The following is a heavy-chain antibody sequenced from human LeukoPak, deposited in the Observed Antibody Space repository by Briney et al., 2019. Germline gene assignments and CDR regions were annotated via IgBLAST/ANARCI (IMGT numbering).Heavy chain of an antibody. CDR1: GYTFTDYY. J-gene: IGHJ2*01. Sequence: GASVKVSCKASGYTFTDYYIHWLRQAPGQGLEWMGWINPNGGVTKYPQKFQGRFTMTRDTSISTAYMELTRLSSDHTAVYYCARGRGGYGDYYWYFDLWGRGTLVTVSS. V-gene: IGHV1-2*02. CDR3: ARGRGGYGDYYWYFDL. D-gene: IGHD4-17*01. CDR2: INPNGGVT.